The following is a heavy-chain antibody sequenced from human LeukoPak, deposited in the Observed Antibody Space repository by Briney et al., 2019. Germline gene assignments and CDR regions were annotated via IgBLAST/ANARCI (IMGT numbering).Heavy chain of an antibody. Sequence: ASVKVSCKASGYTFTVYYMHWVRQAPGQGLEWMGWINPNSGGTNYAQKFQGRVTMNRDTSISTAYMEVRRLRSDDTAVYYCARDPIAALRGWFDPWGQGTLVTVSS. CDR3: ARDPIAALRGWFDP. CDR2: INPNSGGT. V-gene: IGHV1-2*02. J-gene: IGHJ5*02. CDR1: GYTFTVYY. D-gene: IGHD6-6*01.